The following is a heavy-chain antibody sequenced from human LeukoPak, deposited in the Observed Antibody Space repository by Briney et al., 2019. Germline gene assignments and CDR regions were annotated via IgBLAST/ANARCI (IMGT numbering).Heavy chain of an antibody. CDR2: ISAYNGNT. J-gene: IGHJ4*02. D-gene: IGHD6-13*01. CDR3: ARDLLGAAAGTSDY. CDR1: GHTFTSYG. Sequence: ASVKVSCKASGHTFTSYGISWVRQAPGQGLEWMGWISAYNGNTNYAQKLQGRVTMTTDTSTSTAYMELRSLRSDDTAVYYCARDLLGAAAGTSDYWGQGTLVTVSS. V-gene: IGHV1-18*01.